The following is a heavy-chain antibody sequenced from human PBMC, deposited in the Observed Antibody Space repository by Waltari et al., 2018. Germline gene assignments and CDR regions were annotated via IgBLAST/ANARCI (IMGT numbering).Heavy chain of an antibody. V-gene: IGHV3-23*01. D-gene: IGHD3-3*01. CDR2: ISGSGGST. CDR1: GFTFSSYA. Sequence: EVQLLESGGGLVQPGGSLRLSCAASGFTFSSYAMSWVRQAPGKGLEWVSAISGSGGSTYYADSVKCRFTISRDKSKNTLYLQMNSLRAEDTAVYYCAKDYITIFGVVIDSRFDYWGQGTLVTVSS. J-gene: IGHJ4*02. CDR3: AKDYITIFGVVIDSRFDY.